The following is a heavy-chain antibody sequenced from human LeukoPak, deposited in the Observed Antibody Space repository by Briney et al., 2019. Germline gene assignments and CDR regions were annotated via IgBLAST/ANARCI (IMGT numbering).Heavy chain of an antibody. J-gene: IGHJ5*02. Sequence: GRSLRLSCAASGFTFSSYAMHWVRQAPGKGLEWVAITSYDGSNKYYADSVKGRFTISRDNSKNTLYLQMNSLRAEDTAVYYCARDYVLLWFGESNWFDPWGQGTLVTVSS. CDR3: ARDYVLLWFGESNWFDP. D-gene: IGHD3-10*01. V-gene: IGHV3-30-3*01. CDR2: TSYDGSNK. CDR1: GFTFSSYA.